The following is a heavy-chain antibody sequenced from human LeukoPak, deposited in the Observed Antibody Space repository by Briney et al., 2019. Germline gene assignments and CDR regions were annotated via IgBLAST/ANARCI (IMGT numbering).Heavy chain of an antibody. CDR1: GASIISDTYY. D-gene: IGHD5-24*01. J-gene: IGHJ4*02. Sequence: SETLSLTCTVSGASIISDTYYWGWIRQPPGKGLEWIGSIYYSGSTYYSPSLKSRVTMSVDTSTNQFSLKLISVTAADTAVYYCARGGWQFDYWGQGTLVTVSS. CDR3: ARGGWQFDY. V-gene: IGHV4-39*07. CDR2: IYYSGST.